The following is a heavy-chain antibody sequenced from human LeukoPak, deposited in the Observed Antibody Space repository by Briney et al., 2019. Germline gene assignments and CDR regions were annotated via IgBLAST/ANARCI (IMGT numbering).Heavy chain of an antibody. V-gene: IGHV4-59*01. CDR2: IYYSGST. Sequence: SETLSLTCTVSGGSISSYYWSWIRQPPGKGLEWIGYIYYSGSTNYNPSLKSRVTISVDTSKNQFSLKLSPVTAADTAVYYCARAYGDYFDYWGQGTLVTVSS. CDR3: ARAYGDYFDY. D-gene: IGHD4-17*01. J-gene: IGHJ4*02. CDR1: GGSISSYY.